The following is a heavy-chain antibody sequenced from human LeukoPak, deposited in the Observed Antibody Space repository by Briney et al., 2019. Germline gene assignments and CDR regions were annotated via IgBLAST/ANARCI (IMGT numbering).Heavy chain of an antibody. CDR1: GYTFTSYY. V-gene: IGHV1-46*01. J-gene: IGHJ4*02. CDR3: ARDIWNDYVWGSYRPNFDY. CDR2: INPSGGST. D-gene: IGHD3-16*02. Sequence: ASVKVSCKASGYTFTSYYMHWVRQAPGQGLEWMGIINPSGGSTSYAQKFQGRVTMTRDTSTSTVYMELRSLRSEDTAVYYCARDIWNDYVWGSYRPNFDYWGQGTLVTVSS.